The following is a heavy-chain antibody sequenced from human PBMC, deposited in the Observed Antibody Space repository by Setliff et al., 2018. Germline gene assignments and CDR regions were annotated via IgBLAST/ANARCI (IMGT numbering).Heavy chain of an antibody. CDR2: IIPIFGTA. V-gene: IGHV1-69*13. Sequence: SVKVSCKASGGTFSSYAISWVRQAPGQGLEWMGGIIPIFGTANYAQKFQGRVTITADESTSTAYMEPSSLRSEDTAVYYCARGLREDGYNSADHWGQGTLVTVSS. J-gene: IGHJ4*02. CDR3: ARGLREDGYNSADH. CDR1: GGTFSSYA. D-gene: IGHD5-12*01.